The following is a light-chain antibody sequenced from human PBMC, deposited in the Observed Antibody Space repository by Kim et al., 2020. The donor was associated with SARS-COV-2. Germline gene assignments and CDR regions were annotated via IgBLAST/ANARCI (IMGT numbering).Light chain of an antibody. Sequence: ASVGDRVTITCRASQSSSSYLNWYQQKPGKAPKLLIYAASSLQSGVASRFSGSGSGTDFTLTISSLQPEDFATYYCQQSYSTPYTFGQGTKLEIK. J-gene: IGKJ2*01. CDR3: QQSYSTPYT. CDR1: QSSSSY. V-gene: IGKV1-39*01. CDR2: AAS.